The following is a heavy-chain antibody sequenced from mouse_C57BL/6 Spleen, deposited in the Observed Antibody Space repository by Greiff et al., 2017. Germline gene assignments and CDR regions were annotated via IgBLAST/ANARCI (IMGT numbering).Heavy chain of an antibody. V-gene: IGHV5-9-1*02. J-gene: IGHJ4*01. CDR3: TRQLRLEGYMDY. Sequence: EVQVVESGEGLVKPGGSLKLSCAASGFTFSSYAMSWVRQTPEKRLEWVAYISSGGDYIYYADTVKGRFTISRDNARNTLYLQMSSLKSEDTAMYYCTRQLRLEGYMDYWGQGTSVTVSS. D-gene: IGHD3-2*02. CDR2: ISSGGDYI. CDR1: GFTFSSYA.